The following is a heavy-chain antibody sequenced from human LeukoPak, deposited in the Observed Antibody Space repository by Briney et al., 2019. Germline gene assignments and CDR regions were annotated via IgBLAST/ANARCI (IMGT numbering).Heavy chain of an antibody. CDR3: AREKYQLLSLVRYFDL. J-gene: IGHJ2*01. CDR2: IYYSGST. D-gene: IGHD2-2*01. Sequence: SETLSLTCTVSGGSISSYYWSWIRQPPGKGLEWIGYIYYSGSTNYNPSLKSRVTISVDTSKNQFSLKLSSVTAADTAVYYCAREKYQLLSLVRYFDLWGRGTLVTVSS. V-gene: IGHV4-59*01. CDR1: GGSISSYY.